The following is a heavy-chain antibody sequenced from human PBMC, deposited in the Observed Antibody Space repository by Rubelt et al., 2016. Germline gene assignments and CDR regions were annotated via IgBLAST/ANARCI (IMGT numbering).Heavy chain of an antibody. CDR1: GFTVSSNY. Sequence: EVQLVESGGGLVQPGGSLRLSCAASGFTVSSNYMSWVRQAPGKGLEWVSVIYSGGSTYYADSVKGRFTISRHNSKNTLYLQMNSLRAEDTAVYYCARGGRSYYYYGMDVWGQGTTVTVSS. CDR3: ARGGRSYYYYGMDV. CDR2: IYSGGST. V-gene: IGHV3-53*04. D-gene: IGHD3-10*01. J-gene: IGHJ6*02.